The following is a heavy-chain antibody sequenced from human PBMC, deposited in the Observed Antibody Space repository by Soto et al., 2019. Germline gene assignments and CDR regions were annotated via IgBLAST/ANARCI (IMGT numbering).Heavy chain of an antibody. CDR1: GFTFSSYA. J-gene: IGHJ4*02. CDR2: ISGSGGST. D-gene: IGHD2-15*01. CDR3: AKTHCSGGSCYYAFDY. V-gene: IGHV3-23*01. Sequence: EVQLLESGGGLVQPGGSLRLSCAASGFTFSSYAMSWVRQAPGKGLEWVSAISGSGGSTYYADSVKGRFTISRDNSKNTLYLQMNSLRAEDTAVYYCAKTHCSGGSCYYAFDYWGQGTLVTVSS.